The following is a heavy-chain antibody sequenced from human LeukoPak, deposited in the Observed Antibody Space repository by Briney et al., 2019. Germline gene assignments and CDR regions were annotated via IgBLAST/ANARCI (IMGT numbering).Heavy chain of an antibody. CDR3: ARDYDSSGYIWGY. CDR1: GGPIGSYY. V-gene: IGHV4-59*01. J-gene: IGHJ4*02. CDR2: IYHTGST. D-gene: IGHD3-22*01. Sequence: SETLSLTCTVSGGPIGSYYWSWIRQSPGKGLEWIGYIYHTGSTNYNPSLKSQVTISVDTSKNQFSLNLRSVTAADTAIYYCARDYDSSGYIWGYWGQGTLVTVSS.